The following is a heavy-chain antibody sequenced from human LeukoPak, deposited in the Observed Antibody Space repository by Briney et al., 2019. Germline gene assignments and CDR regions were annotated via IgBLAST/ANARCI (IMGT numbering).Heavy chain of an antibody. J-gene: IGHJ4*02. D-gene: IGHD2-2*01. CDR2: ISSSSTYI. Sequence: PGGSLRLSCAASGFTFSSYGMHWVRQAPGKGLEWISSISSSSTYIYYADSVKGRFTISRDNAKNSLYLQMNSLRAEDTAVYYCARAYCSSTRCSYYFDSWGQGTLVTVSS. V-gene: IGHV3-21*01. CDR1: GFTFSSYG. CDR3: ARAYCSSTRCSYYFDS.